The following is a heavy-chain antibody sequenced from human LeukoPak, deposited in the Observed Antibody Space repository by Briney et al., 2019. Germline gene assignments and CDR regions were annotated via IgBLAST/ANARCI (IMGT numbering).Heavy chain of an antibody. CDR3: ARHKVDWSCSSTSCYENWFDP. D-gene: IGHD2-2*01. V-gene: IGHV4-38-2*01. J-gene: IGHJ5*02. CDR1: GYSISSGYY. Sequence: PSETLSLTCAVSGYSISSGYYWGWIRQPPGQGLEWIGSIYHSGSTYYNPSLKSRVTISVDTSKNQFSLKLSSVTAADTAVYYCARHKVDWSCSSTSCYENWFDPWGQGTLVTVSS. CDR2: IYHSGST.